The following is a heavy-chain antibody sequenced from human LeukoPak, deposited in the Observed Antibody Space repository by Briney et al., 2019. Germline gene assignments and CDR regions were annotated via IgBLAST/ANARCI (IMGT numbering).Heavy chain of an antibody. V-gene: IGHV1-18*01. CDR1: GYTFTNYG. Sequence: ASVKVSCKASGYTFTNYGISWVRQAPGQGLEWMGWISTYNGNTNYAQKLQGRVSMTTDTSTSTAYMELRSLRSDDTAVYYCARSSLAVAGSVFDYWGQGTLVTVSS. CDR2: ISTYNGNT. J-gene: IGHJ4*02. D-gene: IGHD6-19*01. CDR3: ARSSLAVAGSVFDY.